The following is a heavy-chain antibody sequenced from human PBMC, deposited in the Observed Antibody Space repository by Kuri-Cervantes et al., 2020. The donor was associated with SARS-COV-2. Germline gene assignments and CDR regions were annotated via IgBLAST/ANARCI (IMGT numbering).Heavy chain of an antibody. J-gene: IGHJ4*02. CDR1: GYTFTSYG. Sequence: ASVKVSCKASGYTFTSYGISWVRQAPGQGLEWMGWISAYNGNTNYAQKLQGRVTMTTDTSTSTAYMELSSLRSEDTAVYYCARATLRYYYVDYWGQGILVTVSS. CDR3: ARATLRYYYVDY. D-gene: IGHD3-9*01. CDR2: ISAYNGNT. V-gene: IGHV1-18*01.